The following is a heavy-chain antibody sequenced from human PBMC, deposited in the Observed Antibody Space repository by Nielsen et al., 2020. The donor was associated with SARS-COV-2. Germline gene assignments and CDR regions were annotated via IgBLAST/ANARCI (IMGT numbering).Heavy chain of an antibody. CDR2: ITSGGSAV. D-gene: IGHD4-17*01. Sequence: LSLTCTVSGGSISSGSYYWSWIRQAPGKGLEWVSYITSGGSAVYYADSVKGRFTISRDNAKNSLYLQMNSLRAEDTAVYYCARLDGAYYYGMDVWGQGTTVTVSS. CDR3: ARLDGAYYYGMDV. V-gene: IGHV3-11*04. CDR1: GGSISSGSYY. J-gene: IGHJ6*02.